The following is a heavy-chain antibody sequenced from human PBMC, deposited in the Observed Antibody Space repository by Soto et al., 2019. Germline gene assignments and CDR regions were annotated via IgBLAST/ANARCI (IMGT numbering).Heavy chain of an antibody. CDR1: GGTFSSYT. J-gene: IGHJ3*02. Sequence: QVQLVQSGAEVKKPGSSVKVSCKASGGTFSSYTISWVLQAPGQGLEWMGRIITILGIANDAQTFQGRVTINADKYTSTAYMELSSLRSEDKAVYYCARVVGATNWVGDFDIWGQGTMVTVSS. CDR2: IITILGIA. CDR3: ARVVGATNWVGDFDI. D-gene: IGHD1-26*01. V-gene: IGHV1-69*02.